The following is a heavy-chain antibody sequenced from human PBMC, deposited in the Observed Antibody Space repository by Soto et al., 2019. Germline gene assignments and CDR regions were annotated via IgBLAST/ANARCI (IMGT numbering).Heavy chain of an antibody. V-gene: IGHV4-30-4*02. J-gene: IGHJ3*02. CDR1: GDSIRSGDFY. Sequence: SETLSLTCTVSGDSIRSGDFYWSWIRQPPGKGLEWIGYIYYSGSTYYNPSLKSRVTISVDTSKNQFSLKLSSVTAADTAVYYCARDGRYNAFDIWGQGTMVTVSS. D-gene: IGHD1-1*01. CDR2: IYYSGST. CDR3: ARDGRYNAFDI.